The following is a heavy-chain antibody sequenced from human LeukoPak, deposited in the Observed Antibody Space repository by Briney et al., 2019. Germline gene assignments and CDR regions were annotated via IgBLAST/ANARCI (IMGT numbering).Heavy chain of an antibody. Sequence: GGSLRLSCAASGFTFSNYWMSWVRQAPGKGLEWVANIKYDGSEKYYVDSVKGRFTISRDNAKNSLYLQMNSLRAEDTAVYYCARLPATNSGIRFDPWGQGTLVTVSS. CDR3: ARLPATNSGIRFDP. D-gene: IGHD1-26*01. V-gene: IGHV3-7*01. CDR1: GFTFSNYW. J-gene: IGHJ5*02. CDR2: IKYDGSEK.